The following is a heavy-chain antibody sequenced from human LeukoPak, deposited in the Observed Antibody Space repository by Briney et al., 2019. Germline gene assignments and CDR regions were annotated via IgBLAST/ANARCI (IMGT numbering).Heavy chain of an antibody. J-gene: IGHJ6*03. CDR2: IYYSGST. Sequence: PSETLSLTCTVSGGSISGYYWSWIRQPPGKGLEWIGYIYYSGSTSYNPSLKSRVTISVDTSKNQFSLKLSSVTAADTAVYYCARGVRYFDWFRYYYYYYMDVWGKGTTVTISS. D-gene: IGHD3-9*01. CDR3: ARGVRYFDWFRYYYYYYMDV. CDR1: GGSISGYY. V-gene: IGHV4-59*01.